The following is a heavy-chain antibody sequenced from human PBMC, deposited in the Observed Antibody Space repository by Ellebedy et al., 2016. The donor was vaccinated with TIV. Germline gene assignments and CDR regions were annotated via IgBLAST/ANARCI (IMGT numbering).Heavy chain of an antibody. CDR3: ARSGTYARSSLFDY. CDR1: GGSFTSYY. J-gene: IGHJ4*02. Sequence: MPSETLSLTCAVYGGSFTSYYWSRIRQSPGKGLEWFGEIDHRGTTTYNPSLESRVIISVDKSKNQFSLKVRSVTAADTGIYYCARSGTYARSSLFDYWGQGNLVTVSS. CDR2: IDHRGTT. V-gene: IGHV4-34*01. D-gene: IGHD1-26*01.